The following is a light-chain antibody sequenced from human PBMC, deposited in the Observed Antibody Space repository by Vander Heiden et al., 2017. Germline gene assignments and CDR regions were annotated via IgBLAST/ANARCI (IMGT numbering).Light chain of an antibody. Sequence: DIVMIQSPRSLPVSPGEPPSLSCKSSQSLLHSNENKYFESYQQKPAQSPQLLFYLGANRAYGVPARCSSGGSGTDFTLKISRVEAEDVGVDYCMQALQTHPFTFGPGTQVDIK. J-gene: IGKJ3*01. CDR1: QSLLHSNENKY. CDR3: MQALQTHPFT. CDR2: LGA. V-gene: IGKV2-28*01.